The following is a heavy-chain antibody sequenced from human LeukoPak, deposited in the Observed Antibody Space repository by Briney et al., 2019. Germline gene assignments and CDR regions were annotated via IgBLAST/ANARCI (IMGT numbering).Heavy chain of an antibody. D-gene: IGHD3-22*01. J-gene: IGHJ4*02. V-gene: IGHV5-51*01. CDR2: IYPGDSDT. Sequence: GESLKISCKGSGYSFTSYWIGWVRQMPGKGLEWMGIIYPGDSDTRYSPSFQGQVTISADKSISTAYPQWSSLKASDTAMYYCARPQASDNYYDSSGFDYWGQGTLVTVSS. CDR3: ARPQASDNYYDSSGFDY. CDR1: GYSFTSYW.